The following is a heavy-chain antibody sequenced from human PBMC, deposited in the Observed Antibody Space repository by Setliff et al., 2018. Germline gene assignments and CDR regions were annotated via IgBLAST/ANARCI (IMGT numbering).Heavy chain of an antibody. CDR1: GFNFMNYG. Sequence: GGSLRLSCAASGFNFMNYGMNWVRQAPGEGLEWISYISSISSSTIYYADSVKGRFTVSRDNAKNSLYLQMDSLRAEDTAVYYCARSYNFWSGPALDVWGKGTTVTVSS. CDR3: ARSYNFWSGPALDV. CDR2: ISSISSSTI. J-gene: IGHJ6*04. D-gene: IGHD3-3*01. V-gene: IGHV3-48*01.